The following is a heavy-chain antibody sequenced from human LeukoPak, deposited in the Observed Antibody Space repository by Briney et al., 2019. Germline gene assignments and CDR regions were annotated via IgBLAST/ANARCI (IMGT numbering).Heavy chain of an antibody. CDR3: ARHAGYYMDV. Sequence: GGSLRLSCAVSGFRFSGHGMHWVRQAPGKGLEWVSVIYSGGSTYYADSVKGRFTISRDNSKNTLYLQMNSLRAEDTAVYYCARHAGYYMDVWGKGTTVTISS. CDR1: GFRFSGHG. J-gene: IGHJ6*03. CDR2: IYSGGST. V-gene: IGHV3-66*01.